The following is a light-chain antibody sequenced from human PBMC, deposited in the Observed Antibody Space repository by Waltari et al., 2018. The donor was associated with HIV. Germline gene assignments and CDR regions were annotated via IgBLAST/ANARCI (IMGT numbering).Light chain of an antibody. CDR3: GTWDSSLSALV. V-gene: IGLV1-51*01. CDR2: DNN. Sequence: QPMLTQPPPAPAAPGKQVPISGHGTNPNIGHTTVSCYQQIPGTAPKLRIYDNNKRPSGIPDRFSGSKSDTSATLGITGLQTGDEADYRCGTWDSSLSALVFGGGTKLTVL. J-gene: IGLJ3*02. CDR1: NPNIGHTT.